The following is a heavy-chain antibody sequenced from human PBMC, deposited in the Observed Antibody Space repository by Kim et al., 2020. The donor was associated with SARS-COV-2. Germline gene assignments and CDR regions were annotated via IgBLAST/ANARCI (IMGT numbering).Heavy chain of an antibody. J-gene: IGHJ6*02. CDR3: ARRVVRGVTYYYYGMDV. Sequence: LRGRVTISVDTSKNQFALKLSSVTAADTAVYYCARRVVRGVTYYYYGMDVWGQGTTVTVSS. V-gene: IGHV4-39*01. D-gene: IGHD3-10*01.